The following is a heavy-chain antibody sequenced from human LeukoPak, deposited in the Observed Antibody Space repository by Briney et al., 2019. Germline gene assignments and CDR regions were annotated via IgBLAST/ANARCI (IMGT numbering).Heavy chain of an antibody. V-gene: IGHV4-59*01. CDR2: IYYSGST. CDR1: GGSISSYY. D-gene: IGHD2-21*02. J-gene: IGHJ3*02. CDR3: ARVGDQNAFDI. Sequence: SETLSLTCTVSGGSISSYYWSWIRQPPGKGLEWIGYIYYSGSTNYNPSPKSRVTISVDTSKNQFSLKLSSVTAADTAVYYCARVGDQNAFDIWGQGTMVTVSS.